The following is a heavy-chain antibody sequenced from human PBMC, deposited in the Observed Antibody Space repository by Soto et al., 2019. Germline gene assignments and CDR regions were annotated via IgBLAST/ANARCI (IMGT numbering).Heavy chain of an antibody. V-gene: IGHV3-53*04. CDR1: GFTVSSNY. CDR2: IYSGGST. J-gene: IGHJ6*03. D-gene: IGHD2-2*01. CDR3: AKDTSSSPYYMDV. Sequence: GGSLRLSCTASGFTVSSNYMSWVRQAPGKGLEWVSVIYSGGSTYYADSVKGRFTISRHNSKNTLYLQMNSLRAEDTAVYYCAKDTSSSPYYMDVWGKGTTVTVSS.